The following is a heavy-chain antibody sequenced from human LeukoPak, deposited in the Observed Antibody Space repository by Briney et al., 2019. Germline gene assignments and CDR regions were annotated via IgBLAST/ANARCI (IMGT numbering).Heavy chain of an antibody. Sequence: ASVKVSCKASGYTFTSYGISWVRQAPGQGLEWMGWISAYNGNTNYAQKLQGRVTMTTDTPTSTAYMELRSLRSDDTAVYYCARDYGSGSYYPFYYYGMDVWGQGTTVTVSS. CDR2: ISAYNGNT. V-gene: IGHV1-18*01. D-gene: IGHD3-10*01. CDR1: GYTFTSYG. J-gene: IGHJ6*02. CDR3: ARDYGSGSYYPFYYYGMDV.